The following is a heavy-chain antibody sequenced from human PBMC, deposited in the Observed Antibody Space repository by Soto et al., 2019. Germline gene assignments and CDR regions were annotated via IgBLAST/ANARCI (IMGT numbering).Heavy chain of an antibody. D-gene: IGHD6-13*01. CDR1: GFTFSSYA. Sequence: EVQLLESGGGLVQPGGSLRLSCAASGFTFSSYAMSWVRQAPGKGLEWVSAISGSGGSTYYADSVKGRFTISSDNSKNTLYLQMNSLRAEDTAVYYCAKDGRAGPRGGSSRYGLDYWGQGTLVTVSS. J-gene: IGHJ4*02. CDR3: AKDGRAGPRGGSSRYGLDY. V-gene: IGHV3-23*01. CDR2: ISGSGGST.